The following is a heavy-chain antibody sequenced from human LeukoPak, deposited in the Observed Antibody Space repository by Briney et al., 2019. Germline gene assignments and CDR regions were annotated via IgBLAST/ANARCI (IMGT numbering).Heavy chain of an antibody. CDR1: GGSISSSSYY. CDR3: ARRGGSGRSFDY. V-gene: IGHV4-39*01. D-gene: IGHD3-10*01. Sequence: SETLSLTCTVSGGSISSSSYYGGWIRQPPGKGLEWIGSIYSSGSTYYNPSLKSRVTISVDTSKNQFSLNLSSVPASDTAVYYCARRGGSGRSFDYWGQGTQVTVSS. CDR2: IYSSGST. J-gene: IGHJ4*02.